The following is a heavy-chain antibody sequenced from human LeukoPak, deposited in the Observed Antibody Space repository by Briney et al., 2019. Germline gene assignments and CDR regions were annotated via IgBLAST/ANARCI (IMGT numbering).Heavy chain of an antibody. V-gene: IGHV1-2*02. CDR2: INPNSGGT. Sequence: ASVKVSCKASGYTFTGYYMHWVRQAPGQGLEWMGWINPNSGGTNYAQKFQGRVTMTRDTSISTAYMELSRLRSDDTAVYYCARDSDCSSTSCYPNYYYYYMDVWGKGTTVTVSS. CDR1: GYTFTGYY. J-gene: IGHJ6*03. D-gene: IGHD2-2*01. CDR3: ARDSDCSSTSCYPNYYYYYMDV.